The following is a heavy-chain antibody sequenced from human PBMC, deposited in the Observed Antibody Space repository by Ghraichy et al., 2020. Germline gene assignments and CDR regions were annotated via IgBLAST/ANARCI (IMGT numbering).Heavy chain of an antibody. Sequence: SETLSLTCTVSGDSLSNHYWSWIRQPPGKRLEWIGYIYSSGMTNYNPSLKNRVTMSVDTSKNQFSLKLSSVTAADTAVYYCASQKKYYNILTGFDYWGQGTLVTVSS. V-gene: IGHV4-59*11. CDR2: IYSSGMT. J-gene: IGHJ4*02. D-gene: IGHD3-9*01. CDR3: ASQKKYYNILTGFDY. CDR1: GDSLSNHY.